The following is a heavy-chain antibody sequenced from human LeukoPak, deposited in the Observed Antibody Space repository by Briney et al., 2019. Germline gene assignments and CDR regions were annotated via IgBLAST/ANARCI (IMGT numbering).Heavy chain of an antibody. Sequence: GGSLRLSCAASGFTFNSYWMTWVRQAPGKGLEWLANIKQDGSEKYYVDSVKGRFTISRDNSKNTLYPQMNSLRAEDTAVYYCARDSVGATNYDYWGQGTLVTVSS. V-gene: IGHV3-7*01. D-gene: IGHD1-26*01. CDR2: IKQDGSEK. CDR1: GFTFNSYW. J-gene: IGHJ4*02. CDR3: ARDSVGATNYDY.